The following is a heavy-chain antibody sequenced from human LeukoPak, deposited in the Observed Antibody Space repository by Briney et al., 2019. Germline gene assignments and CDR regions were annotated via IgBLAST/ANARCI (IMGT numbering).Heavy chain of an antibody. Sequence: PSETLSLTCSVSNYSLSSPNYWGWIRQPPGKGLEWIGTIHHRGTTYFNPSLRTRLAISLESSKNQFSLSLSSVTAAVTAIYYCARFSGTISWESLWYFDLWGRGTRVTVSS. CDR3: ARFSGTISWESLWYFDL. J-gene: IGHJ2*01. V-gene: IGHV4-38-2*01. CDR2: IHHRGTT. D-gene: IGHD6-13*01. CDR1: NYSLSSPNY.